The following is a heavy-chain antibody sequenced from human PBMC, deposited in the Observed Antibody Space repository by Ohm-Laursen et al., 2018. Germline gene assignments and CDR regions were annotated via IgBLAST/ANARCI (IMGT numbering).Heavy chain of an antibody. CDR3: VRGGRYGNF. Sequence: SLRLSCAASGFTFSSSWMSWVRQAPGKGLEWVANIKEYGSEKNYVDSVKGRFTISRDNAKNSLFLEMNNLRAEDSALYYCVRGGRYGNFWGQGTLVTVSS. J-gene: IGHJ4*01. D-gene: IGHD6-13*01. CDR1: GFTFSSSW. CDR2: IKEYGSEK. V-gene: IGHV3-7*01.